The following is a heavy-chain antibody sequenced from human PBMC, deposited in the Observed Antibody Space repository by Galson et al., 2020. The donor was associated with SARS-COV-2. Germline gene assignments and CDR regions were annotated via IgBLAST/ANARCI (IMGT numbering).Heavy chain of an antibody. Sequence: GGSLRLSCAASGFTFSIYWMHWVRQAPGKGLVWVSRINPDESDTSYADSVKGRFTISRDNAKNTLYLQMDSLRAEDTAVYYCVRDRPSGLFTDYWGQGTLVSVSS. CDR1: GFTFSIYW. CDR2: INPDESDT. CDR3: VRDRPSGLFTDY. J-gene: IGHJ4*02. D-gene: IGHD6-25*01. V-gene: IGHV3-74*01.